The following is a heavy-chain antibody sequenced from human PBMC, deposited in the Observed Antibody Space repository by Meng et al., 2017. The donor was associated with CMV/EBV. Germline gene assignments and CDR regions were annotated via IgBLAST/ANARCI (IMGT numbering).Heavy chain of an antibody. V-gene: IGHV4-38-2*02. CDR2: IYHSGST. CDR1: GYSISSGYY. D-gene: IGHD3-16*01. J-gene: IGHJ5*02. Sequence: GSLRLSCTVSGYSISSGYYWGWIRQPPGKGLEWVGSIYHSGSTYYNPSIKSRVTISVDTSKNQFSLKLSSVTAADTAVYYCARVGVGYDSAFDPWGQGTLVTVSS. CDR3: ARVGVGYDSAFDP.